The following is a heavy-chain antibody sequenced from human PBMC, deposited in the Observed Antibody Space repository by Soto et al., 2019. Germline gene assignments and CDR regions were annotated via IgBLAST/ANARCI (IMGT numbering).Heavy chain of an antibody. J-gene: IGHJ2*01. CDR1: GGSISSYY. D-gene: IGHD3-22*01. V-gene: IGHV4-59*01. Sequence: QVQLQESGPGLVKPSETLSLTCTVSGGSISSYYWSWIRQPPGKGLEWIGYIYYSGSTNYNPSLKSRVNIPVDTSKNQFSLKLSSVTAADTAVYYCARSMIVVYWYFDLWGRGTLVTVSS. CDR3: ARSMIVVYWYFDL. CDR2: IYYSGST.